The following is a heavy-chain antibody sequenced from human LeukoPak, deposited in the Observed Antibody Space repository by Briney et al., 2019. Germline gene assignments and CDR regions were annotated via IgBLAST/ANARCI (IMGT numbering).Heavy chain of an antibody. CDR1: GFTLSSCG. CDR2: IIYDGITT. V-gene: IGHV3-30*18. CDR3: VKEQGSGYYRTADY. Sequence: GGSLRLSCVASGFTLSSCGMHWVRQAPGKGLEWVAVIIYDGITTYSDDSVKGRFTISRDNSKSTLHLQMNNLRPEDTAVYFCVKEQGSGYYRTADYWGQGTLVTVSS. D-gene: IGHD3-10*01. J-gene: IGHJ4*02.